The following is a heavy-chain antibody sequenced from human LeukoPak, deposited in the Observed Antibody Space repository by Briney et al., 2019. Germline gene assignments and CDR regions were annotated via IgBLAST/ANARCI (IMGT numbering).Heavy chain of an antibody. V-gene: IGHV3-30-3*01. CDR3: ARDYSGSLLGYYYGMDV. Sequence: GGSLRLSCAASGFTFSSYAMHWVRQAPGKGLERVAVISYDGSNKYYADSVKGRFTISRDNSKNTLYLQMNSLRAEDTAVYYCARDYSGSLLGYYYGMDVWGQGTTVTVSS. CDR2: ISYDGSNK. J-gene: IGHJ6*02. D-gene: IGHD1-26*01. CDR1: GFTFSSYA.